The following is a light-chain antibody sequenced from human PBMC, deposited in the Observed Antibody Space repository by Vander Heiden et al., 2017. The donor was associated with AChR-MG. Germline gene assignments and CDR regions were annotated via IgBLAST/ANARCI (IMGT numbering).Light chain of an antibody. CDR1: QGISNN. CDR2: SAS. Sequence: DIQSTQSPPSLSASIGYRVTITCLASQGISNNLAWYQQTPGKVPKLLIYSASTLHSGVPSRFSGSGSATDFTLTIRSLQPEDVATYYCQNFSGAPFTFGPGTNVDLK. J-gene: IGKJ3*01. V-gene: IGKV1-27*01. CDR3: QNFSGAPFT.